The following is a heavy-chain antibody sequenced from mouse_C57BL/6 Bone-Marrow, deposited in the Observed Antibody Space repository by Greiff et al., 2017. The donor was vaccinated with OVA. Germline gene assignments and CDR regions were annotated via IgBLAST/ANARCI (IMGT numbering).Heavy chain of an antibody. CDR3: ARRESYGNSWYFDV. CDR2: IYWDDDK. J-gene: IGHJ1*03. D-gene: IGHD2-1*01. Sequence: QVTLKESGPGILQSSQTLSLTCSFSGFSLSTSGMGVSWIRQPSGKGLEWLAHIYWDDDKRYNPSLKSRLTISKDTSRNQVFLKITSVDTADTATYYCARRESYGNSWYFDVWGTGTTVTVSS. CDR1: GFSLSTSGMG. V-gene: IGHV8-12*01.